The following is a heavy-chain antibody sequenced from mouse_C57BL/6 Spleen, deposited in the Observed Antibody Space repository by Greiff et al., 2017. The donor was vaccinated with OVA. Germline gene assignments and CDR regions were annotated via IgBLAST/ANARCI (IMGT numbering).Heavy chain of an antibody. V-gene: IGHV1-64*01. J-gene: IGHJ2*01. D-gene: IGHD2-5*01. CDR2: IHPNSGST. Sequence: QVQLQQPGAELVKPGASVKLSCKASGYTFTSYWMHWVKQRPGQGLEWIGMIHPNSGSTNYNEKFKSKATLTVDKSYSTAYMQLSSLTSEDSAVYYCARSDYSNCGFDYWGQGTTLTVSS. CDR3: ARSDYSNCGFDY. CDR1: GYTFTSYW.